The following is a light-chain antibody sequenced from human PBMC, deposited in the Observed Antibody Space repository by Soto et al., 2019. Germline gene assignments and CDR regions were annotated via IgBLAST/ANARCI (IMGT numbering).Light chain of an antibody. CDR1: SSDVGGCNF. J-gene: IGLJ3*02. Sequence: QSALTQPPSASGSPGQSVPISCTGASSDVGGCNFVSWYQHHPGKPPRLIIYDVTQRPSGVPDRFSGSKSGNTASLTVAGLQADDEAYYYCSSYEGSRIALAFGGGTKLTVL. CDR3: SSYEGSRIALA. V-gene: IGLV2-8*01. CDR2: DVT.